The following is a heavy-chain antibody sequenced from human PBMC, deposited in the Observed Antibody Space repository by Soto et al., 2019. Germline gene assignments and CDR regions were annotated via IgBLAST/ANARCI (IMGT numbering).Heavy chain of an antibody. Sequence: GGSLRLSCAASGFTFSSYSMNWVRQAPGKGLEWVSSISSSSSYIYYADSVKGRFTISRDNAKNSLYLQMNSLRAEDTAVYYCARELRSSDTAMLDAFDIWGQGTMVTVSS. CDR3: ARELRSSDTAMLDAFDI. J-gene: IGHJ3*02. CDR1: GFTFSSYS. CDR2: ISSSSSYI. D-gene: IGHD5-18*01. V-gene: IGHV3-21*01.